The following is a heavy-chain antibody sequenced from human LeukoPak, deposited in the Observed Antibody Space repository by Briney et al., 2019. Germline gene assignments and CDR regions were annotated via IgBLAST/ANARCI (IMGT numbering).Heavy chain of an antibody. D-gene: IGHD1-1*01. Sequence: GGSLRLSCAASGFTFTSFAMSWVRQAPGKGLEWVSAISGRGGTTDYADSVKGRFTISRDNSKNTLYLQMNSLSAEDTAVYYCANSASGTHPEYWGQGTLVTVSS. CDR3: ANSASGTHPEY. J-gene: IGHJ4*02. CDR2: ISGRGGTT. CDR1: GFTFTSFA. V-gene: IGHV3-23*01.